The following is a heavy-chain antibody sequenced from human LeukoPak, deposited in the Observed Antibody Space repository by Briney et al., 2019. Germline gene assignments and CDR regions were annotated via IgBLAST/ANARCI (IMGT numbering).Heavy chain of an antibody. CDR1: GGSISSYY. CDR2: IYYSGST. V-gene: IGHV4-59*12. Sequence: SSETLSLTCTVSGGSISSYYWSWIRQPPGKGLEWIGYIYYSGSTNYNPSLKSRVTISVDTSKNQFSLKLSSVTAADTAVYYCARDYSSSSEIDYWGQGTLVTVSS. J-gene: IGHJ4*02. D-gene: IGHD6-6*01. CDR3: ARDYSSSSEIDY.